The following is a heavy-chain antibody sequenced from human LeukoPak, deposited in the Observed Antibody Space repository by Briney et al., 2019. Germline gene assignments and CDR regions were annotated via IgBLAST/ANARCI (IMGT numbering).Heavy chain of an antibody. J-gene: IGHJ3*02. CDR3: ARDGPDTMIVVVQRRAAFDI. V-gene: IGHV3-21*01. CDR2: ISSSSSHI. CDR1: GFTFSSYS. Sequence: PGGSLRLSCAASGFTFSSYSMNWVRQAPGKGLEWVSSISSSSSHIYYADSVKGRFTISRDNAKNSLYLQMNSLGAEDTAVYYCARDGPDTMIVVVQRRAAFDIWGQGTMVTVSS. D-gene: IGHD3-22*01.